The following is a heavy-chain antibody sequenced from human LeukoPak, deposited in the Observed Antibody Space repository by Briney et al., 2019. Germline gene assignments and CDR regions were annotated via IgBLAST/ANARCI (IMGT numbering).Heavy chain of an antibody. D-gene: IGHD3-16*01. V-gene: IGHV4-38-2*02. Sequence: SETLSLTCTVSGYSISSGYYWGWIRQPPGKGLEWIGSIYHSGSTYYNPSLKSRVTISVDTSKNQFSLKLSSVTAADTAVYYCAREGFSPVGFDYWGQGTLVTVSS. J-gene: IGHJ4*02. CDR2: IYHSGST. CDR1: GYSISSGYY. CDR3: AREGFSPVGFDY.